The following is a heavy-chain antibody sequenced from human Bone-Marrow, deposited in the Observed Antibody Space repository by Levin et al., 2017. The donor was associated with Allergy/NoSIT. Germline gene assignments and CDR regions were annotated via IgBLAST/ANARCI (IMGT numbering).Heavy chain of an antibody. CDR3: TRDPLGCSGGSCYSSFDY. CDR1: GFTFGDYA. CDR2: IRSKAYGGTT. V-gene: IGHV3-49*03. Sequence: GGSLRLSCTASGFTFGDYAMSWFRQAPGKGLEWVGFIRSKAYGGTTEYAASVKGRFTISRDDSKSIAYLQMNSLKTEDTAVYYCTRDPLGCSGGSCYSSFDYWGQGTLVTVSS. J-gene: IGHJ4*02. D-gene: IGHD2-15*01.